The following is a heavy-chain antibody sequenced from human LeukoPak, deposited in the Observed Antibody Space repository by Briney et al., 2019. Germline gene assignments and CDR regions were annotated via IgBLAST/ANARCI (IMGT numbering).Heavy chain of an antibody. CDR2: ISGSGGST. CDR1: GFTFSSYA. CDR3: AKDLLVSYGPFDY. D-gene: IGHD5-18*01. Sequence: GGSLRLSCAASGFTFSSYAMSWVRQAPGRGLEWVSAISGSGGSTYYADSVKGRFTISRDNSKNTLYLQMNSLRAEDTAVYYCAKDLLVSYGPFDYWGQGTLVTVSS. V-gene: IGHV3-23*01. J-gene: IGHJ4*02.